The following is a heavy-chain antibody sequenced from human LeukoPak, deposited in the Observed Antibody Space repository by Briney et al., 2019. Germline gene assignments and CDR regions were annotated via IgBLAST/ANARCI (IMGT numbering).Heavy chain of an antibody. CDR3: ARWQLVRYYFDY. CDR1: GGTFISYA. D-gene: IGHD6-6*01. J-gene: IGHJ4*02. V-gene: IGHV1-69*11. Sequence: SVKVSCKASGGTFISYAISWVRQAPGQGLEWMGWIIPILGSANYAQSFQGRVTMTADESTSTAYMELSSLRSEDTAVYYCARWQLVRYYFDYWGQGTLVTVSS. CDR2: IIPILGSA.